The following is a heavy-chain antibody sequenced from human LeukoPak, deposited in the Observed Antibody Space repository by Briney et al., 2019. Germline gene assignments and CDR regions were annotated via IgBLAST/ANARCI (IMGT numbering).Heavy chain of an antibody. CDR2: SDPGGDST. J-gene: IGHJ3*02. CDR1: GYTFSNYY. V-gene: IGHV1-46*01. D-gene: IGHD3-22*01. Sequence: GASVKASCKAFGYTFSNYYIHWVRKTPGQGLEWMGISDPGGDSTGYALKFQGRVTMTRDTSTNTVYMELSSLRSDDTAIYYCARGEGLQMIVVPFDIWGQGTMVTVSS. CDR3: ARGEGLQMIVVPFDI.